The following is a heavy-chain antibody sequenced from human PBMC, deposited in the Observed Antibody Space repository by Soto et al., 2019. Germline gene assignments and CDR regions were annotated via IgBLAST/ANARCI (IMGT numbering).Heavy chain of an antibody. CDR3: PQGHSSSWYGYYFDY. J-gene: IGHJ4*02. CDR1: GCSLITSGVG. D-gene: IGHD6-13*01. V-gene: IGHV2-5*01. Sequence: CGPTLVNPTPTLPLTCTFSGCSLITSGVGVGWMSKPSGKALEWLALIYWNDDKRYSPSLKGRLTITKDTSKNQVVLTMTNMDPVDTATYYCPQGHSSSWYGYYFDYWGQGTLVTVSS. CDR2: IYWNDDK.